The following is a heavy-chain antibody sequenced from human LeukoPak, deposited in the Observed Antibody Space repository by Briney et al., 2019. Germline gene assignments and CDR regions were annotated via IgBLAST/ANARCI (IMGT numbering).Heavy chain of an antibody. D-gene: IGHD3-22*01. CDR2: ISAYNGDT. Sequence: GASVKVSCKASGFTFTSHGFTWVRQAPGQGLEWMGWISAYNGDTHSAERFQGRVTLTTDTSASTAYMELSSLRSEDTAVYYCARVLYYYDSSGYYYYFDYWGQGTLVTVSS. V-gene: IGHV1-18*01. CDR3: ARVLYYYDSSGYYYYFDY. CDR1: GFTFTSHG. J-gene: IGHJ4*02.